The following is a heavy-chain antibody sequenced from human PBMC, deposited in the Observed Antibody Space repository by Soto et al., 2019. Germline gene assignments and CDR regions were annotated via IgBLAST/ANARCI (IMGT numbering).Heavy chain of an antibody. CDR3: AKDGNYYGSGFDVDY. CDR2: ISRSADWT. V-gene: IGHV3-23*01. J-gene: IGHJ4*02. Sequence: GVSLRLSCAASGLTFSNYVMAWVRQAPGKGLEWVSVISRSADWTHYADSVKGRFTTSRDNSKSTLYLQMNSLRAEDSAVYYCAKDGNYYGSGFDVDYWGQGTLVTVSS. D-gene: IGHD3-10*01. CDR1: GLTFSNYV.